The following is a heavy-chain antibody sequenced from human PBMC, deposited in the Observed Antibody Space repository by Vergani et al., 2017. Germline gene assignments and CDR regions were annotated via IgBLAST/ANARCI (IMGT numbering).Heavy chain of an antibody. D-gene: IGHD1-26*01. J-gene: IGHJ6*03. V-gene: IGHV6-1*01. CDR2: TYYRSKWYN. Sequence: QVQLQQSGPGLVKPSQTLSLTCAISVDSVSSNSAAWNWIRQSPSRGLEWLGRTYYRSKWYNDYAVSVKSRITINPDTSKNQFSLQLNSVTPEDTAVYXCARELMGYSGSYALGYYYYMDVWGKGTTVTVSS. CDR1: VDSVSSNSAA. CDR3: ARELMGYSGSYALGYYYYMDV.